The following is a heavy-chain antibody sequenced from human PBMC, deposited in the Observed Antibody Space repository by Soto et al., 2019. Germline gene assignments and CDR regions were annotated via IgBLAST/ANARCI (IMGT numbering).Heavy chain of an antibody. D-gene: IGHD5-12*01. CDR2: IYHSGTA. CDR1: GGSMNYYY. V-gene: IGHV4-59*01. Sequence: SETLFLTCTVSGGSMNYYYWSWIRQPPGKGLEWIGYIYHSGTADYNPSLKSRVTLSVDTAKSQFSLKMSSVTTADTAVYYCARDRAIISAPTKEYVFEIWGQGTMVTVSS. J-gene: IGHJ3*02. CDR3: ARDRAIISAPTKEYVFEI.